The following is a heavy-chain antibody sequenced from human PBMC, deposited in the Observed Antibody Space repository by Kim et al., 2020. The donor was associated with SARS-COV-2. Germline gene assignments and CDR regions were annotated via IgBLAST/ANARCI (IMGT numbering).Heavy chain of an antibody. D-gene: IGHD3-10*01. Sequence: GGSLRLSCAASGFTFSSYGMHWVRQAPGKGLEWVAVIWYDGSNKYYADSVKGRFTISRDNSKNTLYLQMNSLRAEDTAVYYCARDHPAMVRGVIPGYYGMDVWGQGTTVTVSS. J-gene: IGHJ6*02. V-gene: IGHV3-33*01. CDR1: GFTFSSYG. CDR2: IWYDGSNK. CDR3: ARDHPAMVRGVIPGYYGMDV.